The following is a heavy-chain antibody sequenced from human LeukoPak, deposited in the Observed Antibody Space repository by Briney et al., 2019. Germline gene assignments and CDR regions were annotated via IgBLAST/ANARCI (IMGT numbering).Heavy chain of an antibody. Sequence: PGGSLRLSCAASGFTFNTAWMSWVRQAPGKGLEWVGRIKSSSAGRATEYAAPVKGRFTISRDDSKNTLFLQLDNLKAEDTGVYYCTTDGTSEGLWYWGQGTLVTVSS. CDR1: GFTFNTAW. V-gene: IGHV3-15*01. D-gene: IGHD1-14*01. CDR2: IKSSSAGRAT. CDR3: TTDGTSEGLWY. J-gene: IGHJ4*02.